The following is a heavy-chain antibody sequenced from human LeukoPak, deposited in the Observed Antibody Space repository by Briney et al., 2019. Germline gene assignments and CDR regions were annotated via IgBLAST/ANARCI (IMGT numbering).Heavy chain of an antibody. J-gene: IGHJ4*02. V-gene: IGHV5-51*01. D-gene: IGHD3-10*01. CDR1: GYNFDSFW. CDR2: IYPCDSDT. CDR3: ARKGLVRFEEFRPGFFDY. Sequence: LGESLKISRKGSGYNFDSFWIGWVRQVPGKGLGWVGIIYPCDSDTRYSPSFQGQVTISADKSISTAYLQWSSLKASDTAMYYCARKGLVRFEEFRPGFFDYWGQGTLVTVSS.